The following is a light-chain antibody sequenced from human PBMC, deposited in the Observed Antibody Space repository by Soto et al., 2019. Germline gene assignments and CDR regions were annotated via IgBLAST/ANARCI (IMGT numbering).Light chain of an antibody. J-gene: IGLJ1*01. Sequence: QSALTQPRSVSGSPGQSVTISCTGTSSDVGFYNYVSWYQQHPGKAHKLMIYDVSKRPSGVPDRFSGSKSGNTASLTISGLQAEDEADYYCCSYAGSYTFYVFGTGTKLTVL. CDR1: SSDVGFYNY. CDR3: CSYAGSYTFYV. CDR2: DVS. V-gene: IGLV2-11*01.